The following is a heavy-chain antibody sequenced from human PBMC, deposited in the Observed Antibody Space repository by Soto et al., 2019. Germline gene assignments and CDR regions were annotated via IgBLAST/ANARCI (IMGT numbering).Heavy chain of an antibody. CDR2: INAGNGNT. D-gene: IGHD2-2*01. CDR1: GYTFTGYA. J-gene: IGHJ5*02. V-gene: IGHV1-3*01. CDR3: ATLGGYCSSTSCPNWFDP. Sequence: GVSVKVSCKAPGYTFTGYAMHWVRQAPGQRLEWMGWINAGNGNTIYAQKFQGRVTMTEDTSTDTAYMELSSLRSEDTAVYYCATLGGYCSSTSCPNWFDPWGQGTLVTVSS.